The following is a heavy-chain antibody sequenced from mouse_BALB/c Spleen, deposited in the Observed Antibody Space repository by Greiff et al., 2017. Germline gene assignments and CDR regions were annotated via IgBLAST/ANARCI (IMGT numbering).Heavy chain of an antibody. CDR3: ARHEDGKSPYAMDY. D-gene: IGHD2-1*01. Sequence: EVMLVESGGGLVKPGGSLKLSCAASGFTFSSYAMSWVRQTPEKRLEWVATISSGGSYTYYPDSVKGRFTISRDNAKNTLYLQMSSLRSEDTAMYYCARHEDGKSPYAMDYWGQGTSVTVSS. CDR1: GFTFSSYA. V-gene: IGHV5-9-3*01. CDR2: ISSGGSYT. J-gene: IGHJ4*01.